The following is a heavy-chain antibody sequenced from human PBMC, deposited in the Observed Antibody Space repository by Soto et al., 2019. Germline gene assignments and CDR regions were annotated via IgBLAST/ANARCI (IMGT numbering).Heavy chain of an antibody. CDR2: IYYSGST. D-gene: IGHD3-3*01. CDR3: ARDFWSGYSLYFDY. V-gene: IGHV4-31*03. J-gene: IGHJ4*02. CDR1: GGSISSGGYY. Sequence: SETLSLTCTVSGGSISSGGYYWSWIRQHPGKGLEWIGYIYYSGSTYYNPSLKSRVTISVDTSKNQFSLKLSSVTAADTAVYYCARDFWSGYSLYFDYWGQRTLVTVSS.